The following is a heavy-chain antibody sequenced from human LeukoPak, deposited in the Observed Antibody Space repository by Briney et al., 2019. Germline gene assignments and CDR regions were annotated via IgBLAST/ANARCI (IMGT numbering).Heavy chain of an antibody. CDR1: GGSISSYY. CDR3: ARDFREPFDY. CDR2: IYYSGST. V-gene: IGHV4-59*12. Sequence: PSETLSLTCTVSGGSISSYYWSWIRQPPGKGLEWIGYIYYSGSTNYNPSLKSRVTMSVDTSKNQFSLKVSSVTAADTAVYYCARDFREPFDYWGQGTLVTVSS. D-gene: IGHD1-14*01. J-gene: IGHJ4*02.